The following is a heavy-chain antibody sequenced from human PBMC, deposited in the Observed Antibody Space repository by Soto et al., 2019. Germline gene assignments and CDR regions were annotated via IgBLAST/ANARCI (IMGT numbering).Heavy chain of an antibody. Sequence: VQLVESGGGLVEPGGSLRLSCAASGFIVSNAWMSWVRQAPGKGLELVGRIKKNADGGTTDYAAPVEGRFTISRDDSKNTLFVQMNSLRPEDIAVYYCSTNPVGYRYFDYWGQGTLVTVSS. V-gene: IGHV3-15*01. CDR3: STNPVGYRYFDY. J-gene: IGHJ4*02. CDR1: GFIVSNAW. CDR2: IKKNADGGTT. D-gene: IGHD5-18*01.